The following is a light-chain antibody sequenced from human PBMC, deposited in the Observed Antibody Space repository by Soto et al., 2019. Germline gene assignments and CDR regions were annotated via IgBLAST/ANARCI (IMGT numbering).Light chain of an antibody. CDR3: QQYGSSPYT. CDR2: GAS. CDR1: QSVTSSY. J-gene: IGKJ2*01. Sequence: ETVLTQSPGTLSLSPGETGTLSCRASQSVTSSYLAWYQQKPDQAPRLLIYGASNRATGIPDRFSGSGSGTDFTLTISRLEPEDFAVYYCQQYGSSPYTFGLGTKLEIK. V-gene: IGKV3-20*01.